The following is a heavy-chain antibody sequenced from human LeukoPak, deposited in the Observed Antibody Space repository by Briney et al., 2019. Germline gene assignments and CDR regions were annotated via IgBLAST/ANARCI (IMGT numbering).Heavy chain of an antibody. J-gene: IGHJ4*02. V-gene: IGHV3-7*01. CDR1: GFTLSSYW. Sequence: GGSLRLSCAASGFTLSSYWMSWVRQAPGKGLEWVANIKQDGSAKNYVDSVRGRFTISRDNAKNSLNLQMNSLRVEDMALYYCARGATFEYWGQGTLVTVSS. D-gene: IGHD5-24*01. CDR3: ARGATFEY. CDR2: IKQDGSAK.